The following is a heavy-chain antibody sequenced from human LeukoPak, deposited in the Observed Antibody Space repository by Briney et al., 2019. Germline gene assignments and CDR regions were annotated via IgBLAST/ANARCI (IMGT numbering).Heavy chain of an antibody. CDR2: INNDGSYI. CDR3: ARDEGGAYCGGDCYSNY. J-gene: IGHJ4*02. D-gene: IGHD2-21*02. CDR1: GFIFSNSA. Sequence: GGSLRLSCAASGFIFSNSAMNWVRQAPGKGLEWVSSINNDGSYIYYAGSVKGRFTISRDNAKNSLYLRLNSLRVEDTAVYYCARDEGGAYCGGDCYSNYWGQGTLVTVSS. V-gene: IGHV3-21*01.